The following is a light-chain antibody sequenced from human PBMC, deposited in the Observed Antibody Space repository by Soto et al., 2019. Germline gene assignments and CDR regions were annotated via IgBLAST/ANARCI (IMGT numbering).Light chain of an antibody. CDR1: SSDIGAYNY. CDR2: GVT. CDR3: GSWDSSLSAYV. J-gene: IGLJ1*01. Sequence: QSVLTQPASVSGSPGQSITISCTGTSSDIGAYNYVSWYQQYPGKAPKLMIYGVTNRPSGVSNRFSGSKTGNTATLGITGFQTGDEADYYCGSWDSSLSAYVFGTGTKVTVL. V-gene: IGLV2-14*01.